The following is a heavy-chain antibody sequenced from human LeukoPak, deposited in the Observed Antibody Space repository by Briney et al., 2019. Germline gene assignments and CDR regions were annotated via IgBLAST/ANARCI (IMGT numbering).Heavy chain of an antibody. D-gene: IGHD3-10*01. V-gene: IGHV4-39*07. CDR3: ARGSVSYYGSGSYFQ. CDR1: GGSISSSSYY. CDR2: IYYSGST. Sequence: PSETLSLTCTVSGGSISSSSYYWGWIRQPPGKGLEWIGSIYYSGSTYYNPSLKSRVTISVDTSKNQFSLRLNCMNAADTAVYYCARGSVSYYGSGSYFQWGQGTLVTVSS. J-gene: IGHJ4*02.